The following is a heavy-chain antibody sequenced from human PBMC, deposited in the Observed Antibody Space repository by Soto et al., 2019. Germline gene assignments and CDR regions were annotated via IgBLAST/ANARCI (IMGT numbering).Heavy chain of an antibody. CDR3: ARVVAARLVWFDP. CDR1: GGSISSGGYY. Sequence: SETLSLTCTVSGGSISSGGYYWRRIHQHPGKGLEWIGYIYYIGSTYYNPSLKSRVTISVDTSKNQFSLKLSSVTAADTAVYYCARVVAARLVWFDPWGQGTLVT. J-gene: IGHJ5*02. V-gene: IGHV4-31*03. D-gene: IGHD6-6*01. CDR2: IYYIGST.